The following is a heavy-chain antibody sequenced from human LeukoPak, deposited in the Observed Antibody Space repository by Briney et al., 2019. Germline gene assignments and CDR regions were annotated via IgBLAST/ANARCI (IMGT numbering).Heavy chain of an antibody. Sequence: GESLKISCETSGYSFTSNWIAWVRQKPGKGLEWMGIIYPGDSETRYSPSFQGQVTISVDKSVRSAYLSWSSLKASDTAMYYCARTYYYGSGSYYGVNYWGQGTLVTVSS. CDR3: ARTYYYGSGSYYGVNY. V-gene: IGHV5-51*01. CDR1: GYSFTSNW. J-gene: IGHJ4*02. CDR2: IYPGDSET. D-gene: IGHD3-10*01.